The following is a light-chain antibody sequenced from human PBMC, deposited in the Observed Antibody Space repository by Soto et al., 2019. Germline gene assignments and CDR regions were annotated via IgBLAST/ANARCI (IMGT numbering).Light chain of an antibody. CDR3: SSYTTSNTRQIV. CDR1: SSDVGGYNY. CDR2: DVS. V-gene: IGLV2-14*03. J-gene: IGLJ1*01. Sequence: QSVLTQPASVSGSPGQSITISCTGTSSDVGGYNYVSWYQHHPGKAPKLLIYDVSNRPSGISNRFSGSKSDNTASLTTSGLQPEDEADYYCSSYTTSNTRQIVFGTGTKLTVL.